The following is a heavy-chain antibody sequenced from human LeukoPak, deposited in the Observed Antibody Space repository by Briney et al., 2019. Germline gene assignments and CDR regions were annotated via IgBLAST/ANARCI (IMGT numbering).Heavy chain of an antibody. Sequence: SETMSLTCTVSGGSISSSSYYWGWIRQPPGKGLEWIGSIYYSGSTYYNPSLKSRVTISVDTSKNQFSLKLSSVTAADTAVYYCARDRTYLHSGSYFQPPGWFDPWGQGTLVTVSS. CDR1: GGSISSSSYY. CDR2: IYYSGST. CDR3: ARDRTYLHSGSYFQPPGWFDP. J-gene: IGHJ5*02. V-gene: IGHV4-39*07. D-gene: IGHD1-26*01.